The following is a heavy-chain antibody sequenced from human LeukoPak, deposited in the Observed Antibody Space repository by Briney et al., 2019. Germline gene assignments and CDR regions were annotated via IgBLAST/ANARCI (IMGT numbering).Heavy chain of an antibody. CDR3: ARGRSVAGTGY. Sequence: SETLSLTCTASGGSISSSSYYWGWIRQPPGKGLEWIGSIYYSGSTYYNPSLKSRVTISVDTSKNQFSLKLSSVTAADTAVYYCARGRSVAGTGYWGQGTLVTVSS. CDR1: GGSISSSSYY. D-gene: IGHD6-19*01. CDR2: IYYSGST. J-gene: IGHJ4*02. V-gene: IGHV4-39*01.